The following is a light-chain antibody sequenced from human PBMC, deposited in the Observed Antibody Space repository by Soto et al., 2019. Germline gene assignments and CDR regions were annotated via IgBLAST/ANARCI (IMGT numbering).Light chain of an antibody. Sequence: QSALTQPASVSGPPGQSITISCTGTSSDVGGYIYVSWYQQHPGKAPKLMIYDVSHRPSGVSSRFSGSKSGNTASLTISGLQAEDEADYYCSSYTGSSTLVFGGGTKLTVL. CDR2: DVS. V-gene: IGLV2-14*01. CDR1: SSDVGGYIY. J-gene: IGLJ2*01. CDR3: SSYTGSSTLV.